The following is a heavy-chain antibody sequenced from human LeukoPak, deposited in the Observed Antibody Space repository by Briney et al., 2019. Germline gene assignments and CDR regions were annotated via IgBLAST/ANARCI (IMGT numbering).Heavy chain of an antibody. Sequence: SMKVSCKASAPTFSSYAISCVRHAPGRGLEWMGGIIPIFGTANYAEKFQGRVTITTDESTSAAYMELSSLRSEDTAVYYCARVVWDNWNYEYYMDVWGKGTPVTVSS. J-gene: IGHJ6*03. CDR1: APTFSSYA. CDR2: IIPIFGTA. V-gene: IGHV1-69*05. D-gene: IGHD1-20*01. CDR3: ARVVWDNWNYEYYMDV.